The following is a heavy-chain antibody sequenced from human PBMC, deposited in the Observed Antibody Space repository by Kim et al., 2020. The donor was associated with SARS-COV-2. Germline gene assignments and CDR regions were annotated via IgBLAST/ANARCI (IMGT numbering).Heavy chain of an antibody. D-gene: IGHD4-17*01. Sequence: GGSLRLSCAASGFTFSSYWMHWVRQAPGKGLVWVSRXNSDGSSTSYADSVKGRFTISRXXAKNTLYLQXXSLRXEDTXVXYCXXVRXXXYGXXXF. V-gene: IGHV3-74*01. J-gene: IGHJ5*01. CDR2: XNSDGSST. CDR1: GFTFSSYW. CDR3: XXVRXXXYGXXXF.